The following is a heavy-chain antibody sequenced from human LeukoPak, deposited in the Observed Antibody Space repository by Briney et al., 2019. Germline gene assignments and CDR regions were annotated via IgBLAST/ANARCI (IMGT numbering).Heavy chain of an antibody. D-gene: IGHD3-3*01. CDR1: GFTFSSYG. V-gene: IGHV3-33*01. CDR2: IWCDGSDK. CDR3: ARAEEYYDFWSGYWLDY. J-gene: IGHJ4*02. Sequence: PGGSLRLSCAASGFTFSSYGMHWVRQAPGKGLEWVAVIWCDGSDKYYADSVKGRFTISRDNSKNTLYLQMNSLRAEDTAVYYCARAEEYYDFWSGYWLDYWGQGTLVTVSS.